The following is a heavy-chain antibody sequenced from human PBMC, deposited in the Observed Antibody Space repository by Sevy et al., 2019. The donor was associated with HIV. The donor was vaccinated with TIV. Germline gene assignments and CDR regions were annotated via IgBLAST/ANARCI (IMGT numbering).Heavy chain of an antibody. CDR3: ARAYCSGGRWYSLAY. Sequence: ASVKVSCKASGYTFSSYRITWVRQAPGQGPEWIGWISALNGDTNYAQKLQGRVTMTADTSTSTVYMDLRSLRSDDTAVYYCARAYCSGGRWYSLAYWGQGTLVTVSS. CDR1: GYTFSSYR. J-gene: IGHJ4*02. V-gene: IGHV1-18*01. D-gene: IGHD2-15*01. CDR2: ISALNGDT.